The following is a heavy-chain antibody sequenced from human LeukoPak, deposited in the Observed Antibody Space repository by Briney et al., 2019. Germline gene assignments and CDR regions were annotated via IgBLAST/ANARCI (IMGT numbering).Heavy chain of an antibody. V-gene: IGHV3-21*01. D-gene: IGHD2-2*01. CDR2: ISSSSSYI. Sequence: TGGSLRLSCAASGFTFSSYAMSWVRQAPGKGLEWVSSISSSSSYIYYADSVKGRFTISRDNAKNSLYLQMNSLRAEDTAVYYCARAYCSSTSCYSPRPFTFDYWGQGTLVTVSS. J-gene: IGHJ4*02. CDR1: GFTFSSYA. CDR3: ARAYCSSTSCYSPRPFTFDY.